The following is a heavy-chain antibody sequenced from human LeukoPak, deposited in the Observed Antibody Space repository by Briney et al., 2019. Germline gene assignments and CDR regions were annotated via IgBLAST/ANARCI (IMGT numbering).Heavy chain of an antibody. Sequence: GGSLRLSCAASVFTFSSYSMNWVRQAPGKGLEWVSYIGAAGSTIYYADSVKGRFTISRDNAKNSLFLQMNSLRAEDTAAYYCARDSSTYAGPPDYWGQGTLVTVSS. CDR3: ARDSSTYAGPPDY. J-gene: IGHJ4*02. V-gene: IGHV3-48*01. CDR2: IGAAGSTI. D-gene: IGHD2-2*01. CDR1: VFTFSSYS.